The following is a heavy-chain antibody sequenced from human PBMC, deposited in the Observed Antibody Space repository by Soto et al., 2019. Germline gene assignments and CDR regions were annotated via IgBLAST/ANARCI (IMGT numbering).Heavy chain of an antibody. CDR1: GGSISSGGYY. CDR3: ARGGAPRPGY. D-gene: IGHD6-6*01. J-gene: IGHJ4*02. Sequence: QVQLQESGPGLVKPSQTLSLTCTVSGGSISSGGYYWSWIRQHPGKGLEWIGYIYYTGSSYYNPSRKSRVTISVDTSKNQFSLKLSSVTAADTAVYYCARGGAPRPGYWGQGTLVTVSS. CDR2: IYYTGSS. V-gene: IGHV4-31*03.